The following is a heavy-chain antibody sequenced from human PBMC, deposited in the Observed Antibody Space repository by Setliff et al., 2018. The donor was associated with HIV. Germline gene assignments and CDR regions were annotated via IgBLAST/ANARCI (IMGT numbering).Heavy chain of an antibody. CDR1: GGSISGYY. V-gene: IGHV4-34*01. J-gene: IGHJ4*02. CDR2: INDYGNT. Sequence: SETLSLTCAVYGGSISGYYWSWIRQSPGKGLEWIGEINDYGNTNYKPSLQSRVTISVDTSKNQVSLKVSSVTAADTAVYYCARKHLANVFDYWGQGTLVTVSS. D-gene: IGHD5-12*01. CDR3: ARKHLANVFDY.